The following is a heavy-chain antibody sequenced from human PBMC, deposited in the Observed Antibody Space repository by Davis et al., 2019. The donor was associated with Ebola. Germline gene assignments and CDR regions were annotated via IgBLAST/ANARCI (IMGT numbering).Heavy chain of an antibody. Sequence: PGGSLRLSCAASGFTFSSYWMSWVRQAPGKGLEWVANIKQDGSEKYYVDSVKGRFTISRDNAKNSLYLQMNSLRAEDTAVYYCARSSGGFYYYYGMDVWGQGTTVTVSS. D-gene: IGHD2-15*01. CDR1: GFTFSSYW. CDR2: IKQDGSEK. V-gene: IGHV3-7*01. CDR3: ARSSGGFYYYYGMDV. J-gene: IGHJ6*02.